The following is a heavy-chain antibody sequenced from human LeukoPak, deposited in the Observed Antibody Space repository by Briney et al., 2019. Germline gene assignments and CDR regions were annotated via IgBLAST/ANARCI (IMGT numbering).Heavy chain of an antibody. V-gene: IGHV5-51*01. CDR1: GYSFTSYW. CDR2: IYPDDSDT. CDR3: ARHGHCTNGVCYSNYYYYMDV. D-gene: IGHD2-8*01. J-gene: IGHJ6*03. Sequence: GESLKISCKGSGYSFTSYWIGWVRQMPGKGLEWMGIIYPDDSDTRCSPSFEGQVIISVDKSISTAYLQWSSLKASDTATYYCARHGHCTNGVCYSNYYYYMDVWGKGTTATVSS.